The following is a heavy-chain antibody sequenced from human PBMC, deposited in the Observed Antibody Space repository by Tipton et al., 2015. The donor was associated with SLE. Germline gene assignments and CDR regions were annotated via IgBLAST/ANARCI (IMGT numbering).Heavy chain of an antibody. V-gene: IGHV3-7*01. J-gene: IGHJ4*02. CDR2: IKQDGSEK. CDR3: ASRRAAAGHDY. CDR1: GFTFSSYW. Sequence: SLRLSCAASGFTFSSYWMSWVRQAPGKGLEWVANIKQDGSEKYYVDSVKGRFTISRDNSKNTLYLQMNSLRAEDTAVYYCASRRAAAGHDYWGQGTLVTVSS. D-gene: IGHD6-13*01.